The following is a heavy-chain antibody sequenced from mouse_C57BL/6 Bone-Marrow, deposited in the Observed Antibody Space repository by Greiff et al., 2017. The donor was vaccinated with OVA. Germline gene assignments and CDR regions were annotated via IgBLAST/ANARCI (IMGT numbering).Heavy chain of an antibody. Sequence: DVKLVESGGGLVKPGGSLKLSCAASGFTFSSYAMSWVRQTPEKRLEWVATISAGGSYTYYPDNVKGRFTISRDNAKNNLYLQMSHLKSEDTAMYYCARGKTGSFDYWGQGTTLTVSS. D-gene: IGHD4-1*01. CDR3: ARGKTGSFDY. V-gene: IGHV5-4*03. CDR1: GFTFSSYA. J-gene: IGHJ2*01. CDR2: ISAGGSYT.